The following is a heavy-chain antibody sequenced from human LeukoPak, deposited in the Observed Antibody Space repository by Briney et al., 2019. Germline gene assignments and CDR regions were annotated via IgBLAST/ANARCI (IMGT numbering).Heavy chain of an antibody. V-gene: IGHV6-1*01. CDR3: VRGKNNYGSAGSWDYYYYYMDV. Sequence: SQTLSLTCAISGDRVSSYRAAWNCLRQSPSRGLEWLGRTYYRSKWYNDYAVSVKSRITINPDTSKNQFPLQLNSVTPEHTAAYSGVRGKNNYGSAGSWDYYYYYMDVWGKGTTVTVSS. D-gene: IGHD3-10*01. CDR2: TYYRSKWYN. CDR1: GDRVSSYRAA. J-gene: IGHJ6*03.